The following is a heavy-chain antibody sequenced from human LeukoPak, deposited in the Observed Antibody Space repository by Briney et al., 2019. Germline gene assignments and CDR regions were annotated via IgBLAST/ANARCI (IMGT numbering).Heavy chain of an antibody. J-gene: IGHJ3*02. CDR2: ISSTGGTI. Sequence: PGGSLRLSCAASGFTFSSYAMSWVRQAPGKGLEWVSFISSTGGTIYYADSVKGRFTVSRDNGKNSLLLQMNSLRAKDTALYYCARGYSRAAFDIWGQGTVVAVSP. CDR1: GFTFSSYA. V-gene: IGHV3-48*01. CDR3: ARGYSRAAFDI. D-gene: IGHD2-15*01.